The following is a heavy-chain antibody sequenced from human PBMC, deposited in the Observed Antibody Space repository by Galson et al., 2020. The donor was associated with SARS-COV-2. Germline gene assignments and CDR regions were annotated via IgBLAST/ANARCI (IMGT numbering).Heavy chain of an antibody. Sequence: ETSETLSLTCTVSGGSINNYYWSWIRQPPGKGLEWIGYIYYSGSTKYNPSLKSRITISLDTSKNQFSLKLTSVAAADTAVYYCARRGFGKPPIYGMDVWGQGTTVTVSS. J-gene: IGHJ6*02. D-gene: IGHD3-10*01. CDR3: ARRGFGKPPIYGMDV. CDR2: IYYSGST. CDR1: GGSINNYY. V-gene: IGHV4-59*08.